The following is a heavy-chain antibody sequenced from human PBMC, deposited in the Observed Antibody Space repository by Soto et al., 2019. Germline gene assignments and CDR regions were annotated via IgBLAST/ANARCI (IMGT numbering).Heavy chain of an antibody. CDR3: ARHSIGWVVTAARAHYYYYYGMDV. Sequence: VESLTTYRNGSGDSFTSYCIVWVLQMPGKGLEGLGTIYPGDSDTRYSPSFQGQVTSSADKSISTAYLQWSSLKASDTAMYYCARHSIGWVVTAARAHYYYYYGMDVWGQGTPVTVSS. CDR2: IYPGDSDT. D-gene: IGHD2-2*01. CDR1: GDSFTSYC. J-gene: IGHJ6*01. V-gene: IGHV5-51*01.